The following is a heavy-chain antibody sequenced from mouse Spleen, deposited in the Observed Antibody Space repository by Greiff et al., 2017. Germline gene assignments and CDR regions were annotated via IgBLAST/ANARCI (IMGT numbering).Heavy chain of an antibody. CDR1: GYAFSSSW. CDR3: ARRYGPNYFDY. Sequence: QVQLQQSGPELVKPGASVKISCKASGYAFSSSWMNWVKQRPGKGLEWIGRIYPGDGDTNYNGKFKGKATLTADKSSSTAYMQLSSLTSEDSAVYFCARRYGPNYFDYWGQGTTLTVSS. D-gene: IGHD2-10*02. J-gene: IGHJ2*01. V-gene: IGHV1-82*01. CDR2: IYPGDGDT.